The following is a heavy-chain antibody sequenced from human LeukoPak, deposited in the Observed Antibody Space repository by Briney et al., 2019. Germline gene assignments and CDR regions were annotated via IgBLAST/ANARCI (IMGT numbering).Heavy chain of an antibody. CDR3: AKDRPYYSDNSDAFDI. V-gene: IGHV3-30*18. J-gene: IGHJ3*02. CDR2: ISYDGSNK. Sequence: PGRSLRLSCAASGFTFSSYGMHWVRQAPGKGLEWVAVISYDGSNKYYADSVKGRFTISRDNSKNTLYLQMNSLGAEDTAVYYCAKDRPYYSDNSDAFDIWGQGTMVTVSS. D-gene: IGHD3-10*01. CDR1: GFTFSSYG.